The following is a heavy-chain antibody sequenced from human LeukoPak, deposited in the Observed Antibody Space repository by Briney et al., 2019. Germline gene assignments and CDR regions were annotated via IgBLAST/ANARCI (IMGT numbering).Heavy chain of an antibody. Sequence: SERLSLTCTVSGGSISSYYWSWIRQPPGKGLEWIGYIYYSGSTNYNPSLKSRVTISVDTSKNQFSLKLSSLTAADTAVYYCARVRRGEMATITTLWYFDLWGRGTLGTVYS. D-gene: IGHD5-24*01. CDR3: ARVRRGEMATITTLWYFDL. V-gene: IGHV4-59*01. CDR1: GGSISSYY. CDR2: IYYSGST. J-gene: IGHJ2*01.